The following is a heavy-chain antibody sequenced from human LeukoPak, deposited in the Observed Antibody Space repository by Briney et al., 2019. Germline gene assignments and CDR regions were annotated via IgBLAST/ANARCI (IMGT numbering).Heavy chain of an antibody. Sequence: GGSLRLSCAASGFTFSSYGMNWVRQAPGKGLEWVSAISGSGFSTYYADSVKGRFTISRDNSKSTLFLQMNSLRAEDTAVYYCAKDPRVGSRVATPCHWGQGTLVTVSS. CDR2: ISGSGFST. V-gene: IGHV3-23*01. D-gene: IGHD5-24*01. J-gene: IGHJ4*02. CDR1: GFTFSSYG. CDR3: AKDPRVGSRVATPCH.